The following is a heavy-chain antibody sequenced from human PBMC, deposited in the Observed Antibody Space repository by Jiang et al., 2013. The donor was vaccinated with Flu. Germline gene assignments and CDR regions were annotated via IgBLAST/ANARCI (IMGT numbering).Heavy chain of an antibody. J-gene: IGHJ4*02. CDR3: ARDPHSGTYPTTFDY. V-gene: IGHV3-48*01. Sequence: PGESLRLSCAASGFTFSGYSMNWVRQAPGKGLEWVSYISSSSSTIYYADSVKGRFTISRDDAKKSLFLQMNSLRAEDTAVYYCARDPHSGTYPTTFDYWGQGTLVTVSS. CDR2: ISSSSSTI. D-gene: IGHD1-26*01. CDR1: GFTFSGYS.